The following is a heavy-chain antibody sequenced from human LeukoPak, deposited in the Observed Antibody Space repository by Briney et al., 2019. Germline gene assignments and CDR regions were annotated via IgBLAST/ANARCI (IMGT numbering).Heavy chain of an antibody. CDR1: GGSFSGYY. CDR3: ARIDSETPFDY. V-gene: IGHV4-34*09. CDR2: INHSGST. D-gene: IGHD2-15*01. Sequence: SETLSLTCAVYGGSFSGYYWSWIRQPPGKGLEWIGEINHSGSTNYNPSLKSRVTISVDTSKNQFSLKLSSVTAADTAVYYCARIDSETPFDYWGRGTLVTVSS. J-gene: IGHJ4*02.